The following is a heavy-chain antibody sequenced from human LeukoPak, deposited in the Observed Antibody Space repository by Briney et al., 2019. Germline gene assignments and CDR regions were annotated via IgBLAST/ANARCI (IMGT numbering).Heavy chain of an antibody. CDR2: ISSSGSTI. Sequence: GGSLRLSCAASGFTFSSYEMNWVRQAPGKGLEWVSYISSSGSTIYYADSVKGRFTISRDNAKNSLYLQMNSLRAEDTAVYYCARAPGYCSGGSCFPAGNFDYWGQGTLVTVYS. CDR1: GFTFSSYE. V-gene: IGHV3-48*03. J-gene: IGHJ4*02. CDR3: ARAPGYCSGGSCFPAGNFDY. D-gene: IGHD2-15*01.